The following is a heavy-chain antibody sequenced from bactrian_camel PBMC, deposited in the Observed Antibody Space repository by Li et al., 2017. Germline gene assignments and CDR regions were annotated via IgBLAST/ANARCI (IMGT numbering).Heavy chain of an antibody. CDR3: AADGPGGSLCNPASNY. J-gene: IGHJ4*01. V-gene: IGHV3S53*01. CDR1: GYTRWSVN. Sequence: HVQLVESGGGSVQAGGSLRLSCVVSGYTRWSVNMAWFRQAPGNEREAVAGMESDGTTSYADSVKGRFTISQDIAKNTLYLQMNNLKHEDTAMYYCAADGPGGSLCNPASNYWGQGTQVTVS. D-gene: IGHD5*01. CDR2: MESDGTT.